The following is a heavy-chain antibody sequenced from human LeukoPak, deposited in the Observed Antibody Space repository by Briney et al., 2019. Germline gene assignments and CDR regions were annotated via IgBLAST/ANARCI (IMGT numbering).Heavy chain of an antibody. Sequence: GGSLRLSCAASGFTFSSYAMHWVRQAPGKGLEWVSSISSSSSYIYYADSVKGRFTISRDNAKNSLYLQMNSLRAEDTAVYYCARARSSLSGGSCCRFDPWGQGTLVTVSS. CDR2: ISSSSSYI. CDR1: GFTFSSYA. D-gene: IGHD2-15*01. CDR3: ARARSSLSGGSCCRFDP. V-gene: IGHV3-21*01. J-gene: IGHJ5*02.